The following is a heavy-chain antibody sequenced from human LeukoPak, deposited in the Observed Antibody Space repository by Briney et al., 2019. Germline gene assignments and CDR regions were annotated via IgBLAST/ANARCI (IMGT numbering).Heavy chain of an antibody. Sequence: GGSLRLSCVASGFPFSSYWMTWVRQAPGKGLEWVANIKQDGSKKSYVDSVKGRFTISRDNAKNSLYLQMNSLRAEDTAVYYCARDSGNPLGYWGQGTLVTVSS. D-gene: IGHD4-23*01. CDR3: ARDSGNPLGY. CDR2: IKQDGSKK. V-gene: IGHV3-7*01. J-gene: IGHJ4*02. CDR1: GFPFSSYW.